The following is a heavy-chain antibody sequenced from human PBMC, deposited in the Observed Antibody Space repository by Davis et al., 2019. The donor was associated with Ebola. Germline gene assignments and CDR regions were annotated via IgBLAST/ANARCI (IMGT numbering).Heavy chain of an antibody. V-gene: IGHV4-30-2*01. D-gene: IGHD4-17*01. J-gene: IGHJ5*02. CDR2: IYHSGST. CDR1: GGSFSGYS. Sequence: SETLSLTCAVYGGSFSGYSWSWIRQPPGKGLEWIGYIYHSGSTYYNPSLKSRVTISVDRSKNQFSLKLSSVTAADTAVYYCARGRTTVTTWWFDPWGQGTQVTVSS. CDR3: ARGRTTVTTWWFDP.